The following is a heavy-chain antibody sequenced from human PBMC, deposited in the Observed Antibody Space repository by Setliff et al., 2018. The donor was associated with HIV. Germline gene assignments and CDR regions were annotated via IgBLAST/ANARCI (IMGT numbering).Heavy chain of an antibody. CDR3: ARGRFVGFDY. V-gene: IGHV4-61*02. D-gene: IGHD3-16*02. J-gene: IGHJ4*02. CDR2: IYTSGST. CDR1: DGSISTGSYY. Sequence: KPSETLSLTCTVADGSISTGSYYWSWVRQPAGRGLEWIGRIYTSGSTNYNPSLKSRVTMSVDTSKNQFSLNLTSVTAADTAVYYCARGRFVGFDYWGQGTLVTVS.